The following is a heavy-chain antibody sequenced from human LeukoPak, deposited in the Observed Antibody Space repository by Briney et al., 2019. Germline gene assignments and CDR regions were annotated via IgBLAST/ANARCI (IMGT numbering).Heavy chain of an antibody. D-gene: IGHD6-13*01. Sequence: KPSETLSLTCAVYGGSFSGYYWSWIRQPPGKGLEWIGEINHSGSTNYNPSLKSRVTISVDTSKNQFSLKLSSVTAADTAVYYCARDSSYSSSWGDWYFDLGGRGTLLTVSS. V-gene: IGHV4-34*01. CDR1: GGSFSGYY. CDR2: INHSGST. CDR3: ARDSSYSSSWGDWYFDL. J-gene: IGHJ2*01.